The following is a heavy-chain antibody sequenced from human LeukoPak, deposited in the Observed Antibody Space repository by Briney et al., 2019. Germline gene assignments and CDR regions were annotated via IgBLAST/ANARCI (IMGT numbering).Heavy chain of an antibody. V-gene: IGHV4-59*01. CDR3: AREASRAVTYYFDY. D-gene: IGHD3-10*01. Sequence: ASETLSLTCTVSGGSISSYYWSWIRQPPGKGLEWIGYIYYSGSTNYNPSLKSRVTISVDTSKNQFSLKLRSVTAADTAVYFCAREASRAVTYYFDYWGQETLLTVSS. CDR1: GGSISSYY. CDR2: IYYSGST. J-gene: IGHJ4*02.